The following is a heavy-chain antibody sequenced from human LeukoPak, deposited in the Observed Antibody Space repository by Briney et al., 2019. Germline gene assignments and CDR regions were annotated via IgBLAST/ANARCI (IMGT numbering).Heavy chain of an antibody. CDR1: GFTFSAFA. V-gene: IGHV3-33*08. CDR3: AGETGLRTFDY. CDR2: IWNDGSNT. J-gene: IGHJ4*02. D-gene: IGHD3-10*01. Sequence: GGSLRLSCAASGFTFSAFAMHWVRQAPGKGLEWVAVIWNDGSNTYYADSVKGRFTISRDNSKNTLYLQLNSLRAEDTAVYYCAGETGLRTFDYWGQGTLVTVSS.